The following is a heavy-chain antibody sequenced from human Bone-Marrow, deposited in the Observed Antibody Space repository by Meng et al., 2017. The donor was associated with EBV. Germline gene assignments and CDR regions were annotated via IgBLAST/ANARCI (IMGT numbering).Heavy chain of an antibody. V-gene: IGHV4-34*01. J-gene: IGHJ4*02. Sequence: QVPLQQWGAGLLKPSETLSLTCAVYGGSFSGYYWSWIRQPPGKGLEWIGEINHSGSTNYNPSLKSRVTISVDTSKNQFSLKLSSVTAADTAVYYCARGGIFGVAIFDYWGQGTLVTVSS. CDR2: INHSGST. CDR1: GGSFSGYY. D-gene: IGHD3-3*01. CDR3: ARGGIFGVAIFDY.